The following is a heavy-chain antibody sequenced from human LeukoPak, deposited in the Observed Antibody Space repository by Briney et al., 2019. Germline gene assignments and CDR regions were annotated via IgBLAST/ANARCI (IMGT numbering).Heavy chain of an antibody. J-gene: IGHJ5*02. V-gene: IGHV3-30*18. CDR2: ISYDGSNK. CDR3: AKSWSAIAAAGIGWFDR. D-gene: IGHD6-13*01. Sequence: PGGSLRLSCVASGFTFSSYGMHWVRQAPGKGLEWVAVISYDGSNKYYADSVKGRFTISRDNSKNTLYLQMNSLRAEDTAVYYCAKSWSAIAAAGIGWFDRWGQGTLVTVSS. CDR1: GFTFSSYG.